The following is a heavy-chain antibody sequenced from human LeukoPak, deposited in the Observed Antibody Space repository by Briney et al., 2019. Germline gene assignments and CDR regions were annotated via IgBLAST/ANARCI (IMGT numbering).Heavy chain of an antibody. CDR1: GFIFSNHG. CDR3: AKDGILWSSRLGYFDY. V-gene: IGHV3-30*18. J-gene: IGHJ4*02. D-gene: IGHD2-21*01. CDR2: ISYDGSNK. Sequence: PGGSLRLFCAASGFIFSNHGMHWVRQAPGKGLEWVAVISYDGSNKYYADSVKGRFTISRDNSKNTLYLQMNSLRAEDTAVYYCAKDGILWSSRLGYFDYWGQGTLVPVSS.